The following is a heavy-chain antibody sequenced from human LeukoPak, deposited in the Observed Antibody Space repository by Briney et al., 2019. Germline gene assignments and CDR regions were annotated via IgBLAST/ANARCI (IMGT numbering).Heavy chain of an antibody. CDR1: GGFFSGYY. J-gene: IGHJ4*02. CDR3: ARSTRITIFGVVWDYFDY. Sequence: PSETLSLTCAVYGGFFSGYYWSWLRQPPGKGLEWIGEINHSGSTNYNPSLKSRVTISVDTSKNQFSLKLSSVTAADTAVYYCARSTRITIFGVVWDYFDYWGQGTLVTVSS. D-gene: IGHD3-3*01. V-gene: IGHV4-34*01. CDR2: INHSGST.